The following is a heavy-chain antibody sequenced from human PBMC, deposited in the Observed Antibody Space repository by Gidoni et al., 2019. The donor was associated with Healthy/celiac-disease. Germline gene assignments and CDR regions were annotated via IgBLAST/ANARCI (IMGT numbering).Heavy chain of an antibody. CDR2: IYHSGST. Sequence: QLQLQESGSGLVKPSQTLSLTCVVSVASISRGGYSWSWIRQPPGKGLEWIGYIYHSGSTYYNPSLKSRVTISVDRSKNQFSLKLSSVTAADTAVYYCARGNMVRGVIIKTFDYWGQGTLVTVSS. V-gene: IGHV4-30-2*01. CDR3: ARGNMVRGVIIKTFDY. J-gene: IGHJ4*02. D-gene: IGHD3-10*01. CDR1: VASISRGGYS.